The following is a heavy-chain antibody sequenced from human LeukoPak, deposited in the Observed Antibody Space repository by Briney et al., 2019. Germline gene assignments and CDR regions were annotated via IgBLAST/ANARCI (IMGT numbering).Heavy chain of an antibody. Sequence: PSETLSLTCAVSGGSIRNYYWTWIRQPPGKGLEWIGYIYYGGSTNYNPSLTSRVTISVDTSKNQFSLKLSSVTAADTAVYYCARGSLSGSGWFDPWGQGTLVTVSS. CDR2: IYYGGST. J-gene: IGHJ5*02. V-gene: IGHV4-59*01. D-gene: IGHD3-22*01. CDR3: ARGSLSGSGWFDP. CDR1: GGSIRNYY.